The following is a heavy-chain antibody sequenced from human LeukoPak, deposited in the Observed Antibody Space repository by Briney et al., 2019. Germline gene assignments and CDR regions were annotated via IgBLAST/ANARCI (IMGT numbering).Heavy chain of an antibody. CDR1: GGAFSGYY. J-gene: IGHJ3*02. D-gene: IGHD5-18*01. V-gene: IGHV4-34*01. Sequence: PSETLSLTCAVYGGAFSGYYWSWIRLPPGKGLEWIGEINHSGSTNYNPSLKSRVTISVDTSKNQFSLKLSSVAAADTAVYYCERGPHSDRVAFDIWGQGTMVTVSS. CDR3: ERGPHSDRVAFDI. CDR2: INHSGST.